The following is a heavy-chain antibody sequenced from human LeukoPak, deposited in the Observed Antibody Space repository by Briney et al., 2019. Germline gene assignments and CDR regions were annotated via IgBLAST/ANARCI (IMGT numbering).Heavy chain of an antibody. CDR2: ISSSSSTI. Sequence: GGSLRLSCAASGFTFSNYGIHWVRQAPGKGLEWVSYISSSSSTIYYADSVKGRFTISRDNAKNSLYPQMNSLRAEDTAVYYCARGMQYSYGPRSLYFDYWGQGTLVTVSS. CDR3: ARGMQYSYGPRSLYFDY. V-gene: IGHV3-48*04. CDR1: GFTFSNYG. J-gene: IGHJ4*02. D-gene: IGHD5-18*01.